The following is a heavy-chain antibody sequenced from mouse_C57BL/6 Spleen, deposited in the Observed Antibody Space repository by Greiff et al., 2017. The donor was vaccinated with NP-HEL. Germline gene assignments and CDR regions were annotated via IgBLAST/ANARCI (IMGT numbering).Heavy chain of an antibody. J-gene: IGHJ4*01. V-gene: IGHV1-75*01. Sequence: QVQLQQSGPELVKPGASVKISCKASGYTFTDYYINWVKQRPGQGLEWIGWIFPGSGSTYYNEKFKGKATLTVDKSSITAYMLLSSLTSEDSAVYFCARPIYYGNYGGYYYAMDYWGQGTSVTVSS. CDR2: IFPGSGST. CDR1: GYTFTDYY. CDR3: ARPIYYGNYGGYYYAMDY. D-gene: IGHD2-1*01.